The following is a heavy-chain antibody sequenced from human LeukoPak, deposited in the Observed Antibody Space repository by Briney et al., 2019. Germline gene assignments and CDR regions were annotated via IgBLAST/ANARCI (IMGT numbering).Heavy chain of an antibody. CDR1: GFTFSSYN. Sequence: PGGSLRLSCAASGFTFSSYNMNWVRQAPGKGLEWVSSITSTGSYTFYADSVKGRFTISRDNAKNSLYLQMNSLRAEDTAMYYCAKDDDWGSYKHWGQGTLVTVSS. V-gene: IGHV3-21*04. CDR3: AKDDDWGSYKH. J-gene: IGHJ1*01. D-gene: IGHD3-16*01. CDR2: ITSTGSYT.